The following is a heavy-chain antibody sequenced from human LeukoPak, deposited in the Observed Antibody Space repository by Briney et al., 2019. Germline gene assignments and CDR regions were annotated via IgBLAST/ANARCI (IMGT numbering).Heavy chain of an antibody. J-gene: IGHJ4*02. D-gene: IGHD3-10*01. CDR3: AREYYGSGSYTRSLDY. CDR2: ISYDGSNK. V-gene: IGHV3-30*04. Sequence: GGSLRLSCAASGFTFGSYAMHWVRQAPGKGLEWVAVISYDGSNKYYADSVKGRFTISRDNSKNTLYLQMNSLRAEDTAVYYCAREYYGSGSYTRSLDYWGQGTLVTVSS. CDR1: GFTFGSYA.